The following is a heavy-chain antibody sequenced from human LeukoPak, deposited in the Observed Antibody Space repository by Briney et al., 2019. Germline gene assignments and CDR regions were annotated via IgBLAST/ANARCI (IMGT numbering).Heavy chain of an antibody. CDR2: IYYSGST. Sequence: PSETLSLTCTVSGGSISSGGSYWNWIRQHPGKGLEWIGYIYYSGSTYYNPSLKSRVTISVDTSKNQFSLKLSSVTAADTAMYYCARGTYDSSGYYSFDYWGQGTLVTVSS. CDR1: GGSISSGGSY. J-gene: IGHJ4*02. CDR3: ARGTYDSSGYYSFDY. V-gene: IGHV4-31*03. D-gene: IGHD3-22*01.